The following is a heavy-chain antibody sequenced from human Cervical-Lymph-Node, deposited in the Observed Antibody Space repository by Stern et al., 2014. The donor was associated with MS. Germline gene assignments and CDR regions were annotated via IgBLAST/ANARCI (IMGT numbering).Heavy chain of an antibody. CDR2: ISSSSNYI. J-gene: IGHJ4*02. D-gene: IGHD2/OR15-2a*01. CDR1: GFMFRTYN. Sequence: VHLAESVGGLVKPGGSLRLPCAASGFMFRTYNMNWVRPAPGKGLEWVSAISSSSNYIYYADSVRGRFTISRDNAKNSLYLQMNSLRAEDTAVYYCARDDELYGLDYWGQGTLVTVSS. CDR3: ARDDELYGLDY. V-gene: IGHV3-21*01.